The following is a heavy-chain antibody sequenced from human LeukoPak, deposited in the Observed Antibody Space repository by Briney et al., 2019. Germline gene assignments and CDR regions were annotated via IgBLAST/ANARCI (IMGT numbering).Heavy chain of an antibody. Sequence: GGSLRLSCEASGFSFSNYFISWIRQAPGKGLEWVGYITNSGRSTSYAGAVKGRFTISRDNAKKSVYLEMTDLRVEDNAVYYCAREASGNYYVFDSWGQGTLVTVSS. J-gene: IGHJ5*01. CDR1: GFSFSNYF. CDR3: AREASGNYYVFDS. V-gene: IGHV3-11*04. D-gene: IGHD1-26*01. CDR2: ITNSGRST.